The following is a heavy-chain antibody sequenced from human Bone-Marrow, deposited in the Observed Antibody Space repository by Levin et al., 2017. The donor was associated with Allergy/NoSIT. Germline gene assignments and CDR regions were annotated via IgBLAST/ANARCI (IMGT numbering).Heavy chain of an antibody. CDR1: GLTFSRTV. J-gene: IGHJ4*02. Sequence: GGSLRLSCVVSGLTFSRTVLHWVRQAPGKGLEWVAVISADGRIKQYADSMKGRFTISRENSKDTLNLQMNSLRVEDTAVYFCVRDAGAVTDFDYWGQGTLVTVSS. V-gene: IGHV3-30*04. CDR2: ISADGRIK. D-gene: IGHD4-17*01. CDR3: VRDAGAVTDFDY.